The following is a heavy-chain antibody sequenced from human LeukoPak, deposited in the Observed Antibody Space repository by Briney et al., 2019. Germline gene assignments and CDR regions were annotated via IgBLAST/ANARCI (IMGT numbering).Heavy chain of an antibody. Sequence: PSETLSLTCAVYGGSFSGYYWSWIRQPPGKGLEWIGEINHSGSTNYNPSLKSRVTISVDTSKNQFSLKLSSVTAADTAVYYCARPRGYYYGSGSFYGMDVWGQGTPVTVSS. CDR3: ARPRGYYYGSGSFYGMDV. D-gene: IGHD3-10*01. CDR2: INHSGST. J-gene: IGHJ6*02. CDR1: GGSFSGYY. V-gene: IGHV4-34*01.